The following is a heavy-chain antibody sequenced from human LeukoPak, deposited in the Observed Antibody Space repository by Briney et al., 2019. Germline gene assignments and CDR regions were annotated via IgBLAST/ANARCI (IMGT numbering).Heavy chain of an antibody. V-gene: IGHV3-7*05. Sequence: GGPLRLSCAVSGDYWMSWVRQAPGKGLEWVANIKQDGSEKYYVDSVKGRFTISRDNAKNSLYLQMNSLRAEDTAVYYCAGSSGWARYFDYWGQGTLVTVSS. D-gene: IGHD6-19*01. CDR3: AGSSGWARYFDY. CDR2: IKQDGSEK. J-gene: IGHJ4*02. CDR1: GDYW.